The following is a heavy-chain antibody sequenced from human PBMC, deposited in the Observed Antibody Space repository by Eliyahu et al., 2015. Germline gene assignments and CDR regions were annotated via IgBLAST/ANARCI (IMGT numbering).Heavy chain of an antibody. V-gene: IGHV4-34*01. J-gene: IGHJ3*02. D-gene: IGHD2-15*01. CDR3: ARGKVVVVADVDAFDI. Sequence: QVQLQQWGAGLLKPSETLSLTCAVYGGSFSGYYWSWIRQPPGKGLEWIGEINHSGSTNYNPSLKSRVTISVDTSKNQFSLKLSSVTAADTAVYYCARGKVVVVADVDAFDIWGQGTMVTVSS. CDR2: INHSGST. CDR1: GGSFSGYY.